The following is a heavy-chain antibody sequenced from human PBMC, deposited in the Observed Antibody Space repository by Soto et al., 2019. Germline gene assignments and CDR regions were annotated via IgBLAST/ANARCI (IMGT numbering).Heavy chain of an antibody. CDR3: AKDRTLEWLLVLLFDY. V-gene: IGHV3-23*01. CDR2: ISGSGGST. Sequence: PGGSLRLSCAASGFTFNNFALSWVRQAPGKGLEWVSAISGSGGSTYYADSVKGRFTISRDNSKNTLYLQMNGLRAEDTAVYYCAKDRTLEWLLVLLFDYWGQGTLVTVSS. D-gene: IGHD3-3*01. CDR1: GFTFNNFA. J-gene: IGHJ4*02.